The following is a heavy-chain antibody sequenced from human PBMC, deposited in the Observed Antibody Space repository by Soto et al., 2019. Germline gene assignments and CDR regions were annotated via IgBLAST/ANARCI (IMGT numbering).Heavy chain of an antibody. CDR1: GFTFSSYG. CDR2: IWYDGSNK. V-gene: IGHV3-33*01. Sequence: LRLSCAASGFTFSSYGMHWVRQAPGKGLEWVAVIWYDGSNKYYADSVKGRFTISRDNSKNTLYLQMNSLRAEDTAVYYCAREGHYSNYVGYYYYGMDVWGQGTTVTVSS. CDR3: AREGHYSNYVGYYYYGMDV. J-gene: IGHJ6*02. D-gene: IGHD4-4*01.